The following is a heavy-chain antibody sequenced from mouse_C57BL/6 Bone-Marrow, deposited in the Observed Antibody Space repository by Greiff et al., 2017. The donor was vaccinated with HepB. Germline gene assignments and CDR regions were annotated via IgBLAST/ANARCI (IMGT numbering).Heavy chain of an antibody. CDR1: GYTFTSYG. D-gene: IGHD1-1*01. Sequence: QVQLQHSGAELARPGASVKLSCKASGYTFTSYGISWVKQRTGQGLEWIGEIYPRSGNTYYNEKFKGKATLTADKSSSTAYMELRSLTSEDSAVYFCARSITTVVADYWGQGTTLTVSS. CDR2: IYPRSGNT. CDR3: ARSITTVVADY. V-gene: IGHV1-81*01. J-gene: IGHJ2*01.